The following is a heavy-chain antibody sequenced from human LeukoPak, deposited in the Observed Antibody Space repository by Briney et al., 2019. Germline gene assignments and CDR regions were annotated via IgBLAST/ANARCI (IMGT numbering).Heavy chain of an antibody. J-gene: IGHJ6*02. CDR1: GFTFSNFA. CDR2: ISGSGGST. Sequence: GGSLRLSCAAPGFTFSNFAMSWVRQAPGKGLEWVSAISGSGGSTYYADSVMGRFTISRDNSKNTLYLQLNSLRAEDTAVYYCAKAISCTYGVCYTGFYYHGMDVWGPGTTVTVSS. D-gene: IGHD2-8*01. V-gene: IGHV3-23*01. CDR3: AKAISCTYGVCYTGFYYHGMDV.